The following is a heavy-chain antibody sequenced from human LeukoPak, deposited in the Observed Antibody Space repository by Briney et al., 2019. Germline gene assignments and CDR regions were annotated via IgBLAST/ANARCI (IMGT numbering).Heavy chain of an antibody. J-gene: IGHJ6*02. V-gene: IGHV5-51*01. Sequence: GESLKISCKGSGYSFTSYWIGWVRQMPGKGLEWMWIIYPGDSDTRYSPSFQGQVTISADKSISTAYLQWSSLKASDTAMYYCARRIRIAVAGTVDYGMDVWGQGTTVTVSS. CDR2: IYPGDSDT. D-gene: IGHD6-19*01. CDR1: GYSFTSYW. CDR3: ARRIRIAVAGTVDYGMDV.